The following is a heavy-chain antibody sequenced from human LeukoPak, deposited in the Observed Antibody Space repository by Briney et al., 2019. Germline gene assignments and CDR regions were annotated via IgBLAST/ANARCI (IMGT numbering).Heavy chain of an antibody. V-gene: IGHV1-46*01. CDR3: ARSWNYYDSSGYSDY. CDR2: VNPSGGST. CDR1: GYTFTSYY. D-gene: IGHD3-22*01. J-gene: IGHJ4*02. Sequence: GASVKISCKASGYTFTSYYMHWVRQAPGQGLEWMGIVNPSGGSTSYAQKFQGRVTMTRDTSTSTVYMELSSLRSEDTAVYYCARSWNYYDSSGYSDYWGQGTLVTVSS.